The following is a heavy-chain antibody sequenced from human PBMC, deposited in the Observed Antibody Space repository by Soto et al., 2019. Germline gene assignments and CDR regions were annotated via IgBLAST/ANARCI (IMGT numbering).Heavy chain of an antibody. D-gene: IGHD3-3*01. Sequence: PGGSLRLSCAASGFTFSNAWMSWVRQAPGKGLEWVGRIKSKTDGGTTDYAAPVKGRFTISRDDSKNTLYLQMNSLKTEDTAVYYCTTHYDFWSGYYSITYYYYGMDVWGQGTTVTVSS. CDR2: IKSKTDGGTT. J-gene: IGHJ6*02. CDR1: GFTFSNAW. CDR3: TTHYDFWSGYYSITYYYYGMDV. V-gene: IGHV3-15*01.